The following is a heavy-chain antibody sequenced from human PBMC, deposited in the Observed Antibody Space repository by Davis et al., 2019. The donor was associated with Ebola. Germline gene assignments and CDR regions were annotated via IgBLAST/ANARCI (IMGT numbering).Heavy chain of an antibody. J-gene: IGHJ4*02. CDR3: ARDNPPGLLYYFDY. V-gene: IGHV3-48*02. D-gene: IGHD1-14*01. CDR1: GFTFDDYA. Sequence: GESLKISCAGSGFTFDDYAMHWVRRAPGKGLEWVSYISSGSGTMYYADSVKGRFTISRDNAKNSLYLQMNSLRDEDTAVYYCARDNPPGLLYYFDYWGQGTLVTVSS. CDR2: ISSGSGTM.